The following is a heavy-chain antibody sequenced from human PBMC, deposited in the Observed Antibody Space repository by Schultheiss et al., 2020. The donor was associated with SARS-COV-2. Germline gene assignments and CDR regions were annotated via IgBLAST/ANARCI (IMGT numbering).Heavy chain of an antibody. CDR2: IYYSGST. D-gene: IGHD4-17*01. J-gene: IGHJ4*02. V-gene: IGHV4-31*01. CDR3: ARGDYATLDY. Sequence: SETLSLTCTVSGGSVSSGSYYWSWIRQHPGKGLEWIGYIYYSGSTYYNPSLKSLVTISVDTSKNQFSLKLSSVTAADTAVYYCARGDYATLDYWGQGTLVTVSS. CDR1: GGSVSSGSYY.